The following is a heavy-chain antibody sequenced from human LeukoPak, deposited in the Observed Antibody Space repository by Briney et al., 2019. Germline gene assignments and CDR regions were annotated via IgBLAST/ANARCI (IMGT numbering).Heavy chain of an antibody. D-gene: IGHD3-10*01. J-gene: IGHJ4*02. V-gene: IGHV3-7*01. CDR3: ARDRSYGSGSSFDY. CDR1: GFTFSSYW. CDR2: IKQDGSEK. Sequence: GGSPRLSCAASGFTFSSYWMSWVRQAPGKGLEWVANIKQDGSEKYYVDSVKGRFTISRDNAKNSLYLQMNSLRAEDTAVYYCARDRSYGSGSSFDYWGQGTLVTVSS.